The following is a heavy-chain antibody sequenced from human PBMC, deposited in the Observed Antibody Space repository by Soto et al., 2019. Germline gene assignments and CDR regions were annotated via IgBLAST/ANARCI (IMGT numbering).Heavy chain of an antibody. CDR2: ISYNGNDK. CDR3: ARDSYGMDV. CDR1: GFTFSNFG. J-gene: IGHJ6*02. V-gene: IGHV3-30*03. Sequence: QEQLVESGGGGVQPGRSLRLSCAASGFTFSNFGIHWVRQAPGKGLEWVAFISYNGNDKYSADSMKGRFTISRDNSKNTLCLEMNSLRAEDTAVYYCARDSYGMDVWGQGTTVTVSS.